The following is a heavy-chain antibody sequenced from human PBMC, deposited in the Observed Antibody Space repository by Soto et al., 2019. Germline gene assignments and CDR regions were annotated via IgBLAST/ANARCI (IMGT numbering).Heavy chain of an antibody. CDR3: VRASYPAKAFDI. CDR1: GFTFSNYN. D-gene: IGHD2-2*01. Sequence: EVQLVESGGGLVKPGESLRLSCAASGFTFSNYNINWVRQAPGKGLEWVSSIRSRSIDMYYADSVKGRFTISRDDAKNSLSLQMNGLRAEDTAVYFCVRASYPAKAFDIWGQGTMVTVSS. J-gene: IGHJ3*02. CDR2: IRSRSIDM. V-gene: IGHV3-21*01.